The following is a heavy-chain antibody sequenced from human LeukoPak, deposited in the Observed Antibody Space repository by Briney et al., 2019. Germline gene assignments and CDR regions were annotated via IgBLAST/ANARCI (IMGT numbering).Heavy chain of an antibody. J-gene: IGHJ3*02. CDR1: DDSFSSHY. D-gene: IGHD4-17*01. Sequence: SETLSLTCAVSDDSFSSHYWTWIRQPPRKGLEWIGYISYIGRTNYNPSLKSRVTISIDTSKNQFSLKLTSVTAADTAVYYCARDLVTVTKGFDIWGQGTMVSVSS. V-gene: IGHV4-59*11. CDR3: ARDLVTVTKGFDI. CDR2: ISYIGRT.